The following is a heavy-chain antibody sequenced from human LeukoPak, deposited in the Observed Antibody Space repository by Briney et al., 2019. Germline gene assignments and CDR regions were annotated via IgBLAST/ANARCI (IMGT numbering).Heavy chain of an antibody. V-gene: IGHV1-24*01. Sequence: ASVKVSCKVSGYTLSDLAMHWVRQAPGKGLEWMGGLDPEDGEAIYAQPLQGRVTMTEDTSSDTAYMVLSSLRSEDTAVYYCATRNFGDYGAFDIWGQGTMATVSS. CDR1: GYTLSDLA. CDR3: ATRNFGDYGAFDI. D-gene: IGHD4-17*01. J-gene: IGHJ3*02. CDR2: LDPEDGEA.